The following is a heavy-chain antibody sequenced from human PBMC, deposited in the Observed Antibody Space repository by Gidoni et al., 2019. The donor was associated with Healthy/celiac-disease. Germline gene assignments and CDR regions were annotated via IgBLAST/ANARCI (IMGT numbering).Heavy chain of an antibody. J-gene: IGHJ4*02. V-gene: IGHV4-39*07. CDR2: IYFSGST. CDR1: GGSISSSSYY. D-gene: IGHD3-10*01. Sequence: QLQLQESGPGLVKPSETLSLTCTAPGGSISSSSYYWGWIRHHPGKGLGWIGSIYFSGSTYTNPYLKSRVTISVDTSKNQFSLKLSSVTAADTAVYYCASQVMVRGVTMYYFDYWGQGTLVTVSS. CDR3: ASQVMVRGVTMYYFDY.